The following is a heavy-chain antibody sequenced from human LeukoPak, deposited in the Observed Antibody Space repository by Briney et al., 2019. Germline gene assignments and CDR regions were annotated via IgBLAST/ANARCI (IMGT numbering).Heavy chain of an antibody. CDR1: GGSISSYY. CDR3: ARRSYSGSLDY. V-gene: IGHV4-59*08. D-gene: IGHD1-26*01. Sequence: SETLSPTCTVSGGSISSYYWSWIRQPPGKGLEWIGYIYYSGSTNYNPSLKSRVTISVDTSKNQFSLKLSSVTAADTAVYYCARRSYSGSLDYWGQGTLVTVSS. J-gene: IGHJ4*02. CDR2: IYYSGST.